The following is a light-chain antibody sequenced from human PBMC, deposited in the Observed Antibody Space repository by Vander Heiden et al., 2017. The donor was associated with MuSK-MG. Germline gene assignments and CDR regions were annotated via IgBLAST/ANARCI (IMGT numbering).Light chain of an antibody. CDR1: QSVSSSF. Sequence: EIVLTQSPGTLSLSPGERATLSCRASQSVSSSFLAWYQQKPGQAPRLLIFGASSRATGIQDRFSGSGSGTNFTLTISRLEPEDFAVYYCQQVGRSPDTFGGGTKVEIK. CDR3: QQVGRSPDT. J-gene: IGKJ4*01. CDR2: GAS. V-gene: IGKV3-20*01.